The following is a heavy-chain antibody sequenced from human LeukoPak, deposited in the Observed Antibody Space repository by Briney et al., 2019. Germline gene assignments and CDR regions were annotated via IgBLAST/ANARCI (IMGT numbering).Heavy chain of an antibody. J-gene: IGHJ4*02. CDR2: ISDRDHNT. V-gene: IGHV3-23*01. D-gene: IGHD5/OR15-5a*01. CDR3: AKGGLSRAGLDF. CDR1: GFTFSSYA. Sequence: QAGGSLRLSCAASGFTFSSYAMTWVRQAPGKGLEWVSSISDRDHNTYYADSVKGRFTISRDNSKNTLYLQMNSLRAEDTAVYYCAKGGLSRAGLDFWGQGTLVTVSS.